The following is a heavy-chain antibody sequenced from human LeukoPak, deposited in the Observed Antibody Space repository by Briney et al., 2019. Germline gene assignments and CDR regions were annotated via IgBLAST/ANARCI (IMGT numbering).Heavy chain of an antibody. V-gene: IGHV1-2*02. Sequence: ASVKVSCKASGYTFTGYYMHWARQAPGQGLEWMGWINPNSGGTNYAQKFQGRVTMTRDTSTSTVYMELSSLRSEDTAVYYCARGRGPRAAGNIWDDYWGQGTLVTVSS. CDR1: GYTFTGYY. D-gene: IGHD6-13*01. CDR3: ARGRGPRAAGNIWDDY. CDR2: INPNSGGT. J-gene: IGHJ4*02.